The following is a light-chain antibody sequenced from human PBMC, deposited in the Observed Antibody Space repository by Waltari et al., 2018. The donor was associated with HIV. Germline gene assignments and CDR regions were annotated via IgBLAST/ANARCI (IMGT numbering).Light chain of an antibody. CDR1: RSTIGSNY. Sequence: QSVLTQPPSVSAAPGQKVTISCSGSRSTIGSNYVSWYQQLPGTAPKLLISDNNKRPSGIPDRFSGSKSGTSATLGITGLQTGDEADYYCGTWDSSLSAYVVFGGGTKLTVL. CDR3: GTWDSSLSAYVV. V-gene: IGLV1-51*01. CDR2: DNN. J-gene: IGLJ2*01.